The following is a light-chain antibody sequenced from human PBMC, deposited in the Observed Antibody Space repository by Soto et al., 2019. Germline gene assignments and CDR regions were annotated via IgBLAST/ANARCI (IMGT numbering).Light chain of an antibody. CDR2: RAS. CDR1: QSISRW. V-gene: IGKV1-5*03. J-gene: IGKJ1*01. CDR3: QQYQTWT. Sequence: DIQMAQSPFTLSASVGDRVTITCRASQSISRWLAWYQHKPGKAPKLLIYRASSLESGVPSRFSGSGSGTEFTPTISSLQPDDSATYYCQQYQTWTFGQGTKVEI.